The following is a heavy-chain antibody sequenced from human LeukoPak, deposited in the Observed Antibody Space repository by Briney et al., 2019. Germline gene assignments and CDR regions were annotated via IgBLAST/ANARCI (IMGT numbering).Heavy chain of an antibody. CDR1: GFTVSSNY. D-gene: IGHD3-16*01. CDR3: ARDRGRIGYYYYMDV. J-gene: IGHJ6*03. Sequence: GGSLRLSCAASGFTVSSNYMSWVRQAPGKGLEWVSVIYSGGSTYYADSVKGRFTISRDNSKNTLYLQMNSLRAEDTAVYYCARDRGRIGYYYYMDVWGKGTTVTVSS. CDR2: IYSGGST. V-gene: IGHV3-66*02.